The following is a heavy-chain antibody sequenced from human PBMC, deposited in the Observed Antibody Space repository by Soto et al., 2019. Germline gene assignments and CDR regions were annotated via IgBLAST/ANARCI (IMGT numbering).Heavy chain of an antibody. V-gene: IGHV3-23*01. J-gene: IGHJ4*02. Sequence: EVQLLESGGGLVQPGGSLRLSCAASGFTFSSYAMSWVRQAPGKGLELVSAISGSGGSTYYADSVKGRFTISRANSQNALYLQMNSLRAEDTAVYYCAKDYYDLHYFDYWGQGTLVTVSS. CDR2: ISGSGGST. D-gene: IGHD3-22*01. CDR3: AKDYYDLHYFDY. CDR1: GFTFSSYA.